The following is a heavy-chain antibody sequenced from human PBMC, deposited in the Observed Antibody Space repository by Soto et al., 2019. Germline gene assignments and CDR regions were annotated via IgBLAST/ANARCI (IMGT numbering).Heavy chain of an antibody. CDR3: AKLPTPQHVVVTERHNEGGNWFDP. CDR2: ISYDGSNK. V-gene: IGHV3-30*18. D-gene: IGHD2-21*02. J-gene: IGHJ5*02. CDR1: GVTFSSYG. Sequence: QVQLVESGGGVVQPGRSLRLSCAASGVTFSSYGMHWVRQAPGKGLEWVAVISYDGSNKYYADSVKGRFTISRDNSKNTLYLQMNSLRAEDTAVYYCAKLPTPQHVVVTERHNEGGNWFDPWGQGTLVTVSS.